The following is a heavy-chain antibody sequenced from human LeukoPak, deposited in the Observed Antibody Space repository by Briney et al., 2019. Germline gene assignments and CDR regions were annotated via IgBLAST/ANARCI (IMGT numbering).Heavy chain of an antibody. D-gene: IGHD2-15*01. V-gene: IGHV3-23*01. CDR2: ITDSGGNT. CDR1: GFSFSSYA. Sequence: GGSLRLSCAASGFSFSSYAMTWVRQAPGKGPEWTSSITDSGGNTYSADSVKGRFTISRDNSKNTLYLQMNSLRVEDTAVYYCAKAPERSCNGASCYPLDYWGQGTLVTVSS. J-gene: IGHJ4*02. CDR3: AKAPERSCNGASCYPLDY.